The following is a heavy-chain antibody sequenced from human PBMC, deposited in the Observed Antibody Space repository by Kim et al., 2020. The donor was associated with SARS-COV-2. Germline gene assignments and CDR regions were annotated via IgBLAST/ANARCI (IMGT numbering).Heavy chain of an antibody. V-gene: IGHV1-3*01. D-gene: IGHD3-22*01. CDR2: NT. Sequence: NTRYSQKFQGRLTITRDTSASTAYVELNSLRSEDTAVYYCAREGHEGGYLTWGQGTMVTVSS. J-gene: IGHJ3*01. CDR3: AREGHEGGYLT.